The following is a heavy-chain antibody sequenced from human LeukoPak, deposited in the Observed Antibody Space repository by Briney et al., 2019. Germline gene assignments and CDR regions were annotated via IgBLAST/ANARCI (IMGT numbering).Heavy chain of an antibody. J-gene: IGHJ4*02. V-gene: IGHV3-7*04. Sequence: PGGSLRLSCAASGFNFGSYWMNWARQAPGKGLEWVANIRGDGSDKVYVGSVRGRFTISRDNADNSLYLQMNSLGVDDTAVYYCARGLNSAIDFWGQGTLVTVSS. CDR2: IRGDGSDK. CDR3: ARGLNSAIDF. CDR1: GFNFGSYW.